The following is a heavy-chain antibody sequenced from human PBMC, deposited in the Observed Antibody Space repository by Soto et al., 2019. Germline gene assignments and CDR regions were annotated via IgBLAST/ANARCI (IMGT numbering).Heavy chain of an antibody. CDR3: ARVVVPAARGFDY. V-gene: IGHV4-59*01. J-gene: IGHJ4*02. D-gene: IGHD2-2*01. CDR1: GGSISSYY. CDR2: IYYSGST. Sequence: SETLSLTCTVSGGSISSYYWSWIRQPPGKGLEWIGYIYYSGSTNYNPSLKSRVTISVDTSKNQFSLKLSSVTAADTAVYYCARVVVPAARGFDYWGQGTLVTVSS.